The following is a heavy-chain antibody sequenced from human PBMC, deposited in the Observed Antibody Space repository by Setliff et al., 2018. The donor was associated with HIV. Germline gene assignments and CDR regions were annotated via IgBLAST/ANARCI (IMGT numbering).Heavy chain of an antibody. D-gene: IGHD3-22*01. CDR2: IYHSGST. Sequence: SETLSLTCAVSGYSISSGYYWGWIRQPPGKGLEWIGSIYHSGSTYYNPSLKSRVTISVDTSKNQFSLKLSSVTAADTAVYYCASLPPLYDSSGYYFDYWGQGTLVTVSS. J-gene: IGHJ4*02. CDR3: ASLPPLYDSSGYYFDY. V-gene: IGHV4-38-2*01. CDR1: GYSISSGYY.